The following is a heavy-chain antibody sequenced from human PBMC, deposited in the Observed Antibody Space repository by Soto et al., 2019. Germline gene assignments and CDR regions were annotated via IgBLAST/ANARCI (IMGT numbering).Heavy chain of an antibody. Sequence: PSGTLSLTCAVSGGSISTSNWWSWVRQHPGKGLEWIGYIYYSGSTYYNPSLKSRVTISVDTSKNQFSLKLSSVTAADTAVYYCARVGGINWFDPWGQGTLVTVSS. D-gene: IGHD3-16*01. CDR3: ARVGGINWFDP. CDR1: GGSISTSNW. V-gene: IGHV4-4*02. CDR2: IYYSGST. J-gene: IGHJ5*02.